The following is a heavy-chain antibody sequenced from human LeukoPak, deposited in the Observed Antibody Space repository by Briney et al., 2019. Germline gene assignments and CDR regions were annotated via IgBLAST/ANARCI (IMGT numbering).Heavy chain of an antibody. V-gene: IGHV4-61*02. CDR2: IYTSGST. CDR3: ARYYDFWSGYSSWYYMDV. Sequence: SQTLSLTCTVSGGSISSGSYYWSWIRQPAGKGLEWIGRIYTSGSTNYNPSLKSRVTISVDTSKNQFSLKLSSVTAADTAVYYCARYYDFWSGYSSWYYMDVWGKGTTVTVSS. J-gene: IGHJ6*03. D-gene: IGHD3-3*01. CDR1: GGSISSGSYY.